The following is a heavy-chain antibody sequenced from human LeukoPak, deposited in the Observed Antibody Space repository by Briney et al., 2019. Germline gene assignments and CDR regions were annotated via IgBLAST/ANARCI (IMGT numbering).Heavy chain of an antibody. CDR3: ARDLSNVITFGGVIAY. D-gene: IGHD3-16*02. CDR2: INPNTGGT. CDR1: GYTFTGYY. V-gene: IGHV1-2*02. J-gene: IGHJ4*02. Sequence: GASVKVSCKASGYTFTGYYIYWVRQAPGQGLEWMGWINPNTGGTDYAQKFQGRVTITRDTSITTVYMELSRLRSDDTAVYYCARDLSNVITFGGVIAYWGQGTLVTVSS.